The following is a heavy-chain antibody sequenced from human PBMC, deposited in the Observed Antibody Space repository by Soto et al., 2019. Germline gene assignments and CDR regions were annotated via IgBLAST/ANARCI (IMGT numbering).Heavy chain of an antibody. Sequence: PGGSLSLSCAASGFTFRSYAISWGRQAPGKGLEWVSAISVSGGSTYYADSVKGRFTISRDNSKNTLYLQMNSLRAEDTAVYYCAKGIVRAEGWFDPWGQGTLVTVSS. CDR2: ISVSGGST. J-gene: IGHJ5*02. CDR3: AKGIVRAEGWFDP. V-gene: IGHV3-23*01. CDR1: GFTFRSYA. D-gene: IGHD2-2*01.